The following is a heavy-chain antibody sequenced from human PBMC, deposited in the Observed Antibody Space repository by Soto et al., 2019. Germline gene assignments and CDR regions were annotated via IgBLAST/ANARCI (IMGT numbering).Heavy chain of an antibody. CDR2: NYYGGST. D-gene: IGHD4-17*01. CDR1: GGSITSGAYY. CDR3: ASGSTVINTLDF. Sequence: QVQLQESGPGLVKPSETLSLTCTVSGGSITSGAYYWSWIRQPPGKGLEWVGYNYYGGSTYYNPSLESRITISLDTAKNQFSPELTSVTAADTAVYYCASGSTVINTLDFWGQGTLVTVSS. J-gene: IGHJ4*02. V-gene: IGHV4-30-4*01.